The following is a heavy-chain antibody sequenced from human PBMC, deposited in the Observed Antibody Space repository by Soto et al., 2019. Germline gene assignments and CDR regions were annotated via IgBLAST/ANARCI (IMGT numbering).Heavy chain of an antibody. Sequence: SVKVSCKASGGTFSSYSISWVRQAPGQGLEWMGGIIPIFGTANYAQKFQGRVTITADESTSTAYMELSSLRSEDTAVYYCARTRGLNYGDYYRYFDLWGRGTLVTVS. D-gene: IGHD4-17*01. CDR1: GGTFSSYS. V-gene: IGHV1-69*13. J-gene: IGHJ2*01. CDR2: IIPIFGTA. CDR3: ARTRGLNYGDYYRYFDL.